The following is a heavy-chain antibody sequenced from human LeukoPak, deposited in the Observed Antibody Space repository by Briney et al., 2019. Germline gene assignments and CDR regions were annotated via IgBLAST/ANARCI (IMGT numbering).Heavy chain of an antibody. J-gene: IGHJ4*02. CDR1: GFTFSSYA. V-gene: IGHV3-23*01. Sequence: PGGSLRLSCAASGFTFSSYAMSWVRQAPGKGLERVSAISGSGGSTYYADSVKGRFTISRDNSKNTLYLQMNSLRAEDTAVYYCAKDYSSSLTGDYWGQGTLVTVSS. CDR2: ISGSGGST. D-gene: IGHD6-13*01. CDR3: AKDYSSSLTGDY.